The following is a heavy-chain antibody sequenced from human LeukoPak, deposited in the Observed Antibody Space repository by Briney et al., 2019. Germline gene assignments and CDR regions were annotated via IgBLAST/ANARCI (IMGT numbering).Heavy chain of an antibody. Sequence: ASVKVSCKASGYTFTGYYMHWVRQAPGQGLEWMGWINPNSGGTNYAQKFQGRVTMTRDTSISTAYMELSRLRSDDTAVYYRAREGSSTSCYDYWGQGTLVTVSS. CDR1: GYTFTGYY. CDR3: AREGSSTSCYDY. J-gene: IGHJ4*02. CDR2: INPNSGGT. D-gene: IGHD2-2*01. V-gene: IGHV1-2*02.